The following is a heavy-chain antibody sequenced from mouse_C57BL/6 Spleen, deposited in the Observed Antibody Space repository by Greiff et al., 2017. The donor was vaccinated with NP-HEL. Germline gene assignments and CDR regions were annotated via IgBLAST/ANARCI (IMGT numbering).Heavy chain of an antibody. J-gene: IGHJ2*01. CDR3: ARPIYDGYYFDY. D-gene: IGHD2-3*01. Sequence: DVKLVESGGGLVKPGGSLKLSCAASGFTFSDYGMHWVRQAPEKGLEWVAYISSGSSTIYYADTVKGRFTISRDNAKNTLFLQMTSLRPEDTAMYYCARPIYDGYYFDYWGQGTTLTVSS. CDR1: GFTFSDYG. V-gene: IGHV5-17*01. CDR2: ISSGSSTI.